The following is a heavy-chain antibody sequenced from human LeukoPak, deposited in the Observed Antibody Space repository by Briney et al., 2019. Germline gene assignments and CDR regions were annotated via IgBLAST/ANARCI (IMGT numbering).Heavy chain of an antibody. Sequence: PGGSLRLSCAASGFTFSDYYMSWIRQAPGKGLEWVSYISSSGSTIYYADSVKGRFTISRDNAKNSLYLQMNSLRAEDTAGYYCARASDTYYYDSSGPPVSYWGQGTLVTVSS. J-gene: IGHJ4*02. CDR1: GFTFSDYY. CDR2: ISSSGSTI. D-gene: IGHD3-22*01. V-gene: IGHV3-11*04. CDR3: ARASDTYYYDSSGPPVSY.